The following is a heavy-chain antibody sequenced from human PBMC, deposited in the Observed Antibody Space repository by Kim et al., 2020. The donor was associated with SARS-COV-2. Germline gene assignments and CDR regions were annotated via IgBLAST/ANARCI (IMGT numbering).Heavy chain of an antibody. V-gene: IGHV4-31*03. CDR2: IYYSGST. CDR1: GGSISSGGYY. D-gene: IGHD3-10*01. Sequence: SETLSLTCTVSGGSISSGGYYWSWIRQHPGKGLEWIGYIYYSGSTYYNPSLKSRVTISVDTSKNQFSLKLSSVTAADTAVYYCASGESMVRGVSKAPYYFDYWGQGTLVTVSS. CDR3: ASGESMVRGVSKAPYYFDY. J-gene: IGHJ4*02.